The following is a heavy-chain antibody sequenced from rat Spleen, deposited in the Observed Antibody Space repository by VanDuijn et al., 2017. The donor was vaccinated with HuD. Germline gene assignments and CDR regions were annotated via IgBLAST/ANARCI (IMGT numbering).Heavy chain of an antibody. CDR1: GFTFSNYD. J-gene: IGHJ2*01. D-gene: IGHD1-9*01. CDR3: ARRHYGYTDYFDY. Sequence: EVQLVESGGGLVQPGRSLKLSCAASGFTFSNYDMAWVRQAPTTGLAWVASISTGGGTTYYRDSVRGRFTISRDDAKSTLSLQMDSLRSEDTATYYCARRHYGYTDYFDYWGQGVMVTVSS. V-gene: IGHV5S23*01. CDR2: ISTGGGTT.